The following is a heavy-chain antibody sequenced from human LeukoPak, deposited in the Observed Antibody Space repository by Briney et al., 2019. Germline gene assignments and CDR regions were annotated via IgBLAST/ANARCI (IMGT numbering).Heavy chain of an antibody. CDR1: GGSINSYY. CDR2: IYYSGST. V-gene: IGHV4-59*08. Sequence: SETLSLTCTVSGGSINSYYWSWIRQPPGKGLEWIGYIYYSGSTNYNPSPKSRVTISVDTSKNQFSLKLSSVTAADTAVYYCARLWGQQLVVDYWGQGTLVTVSS. CDR3: ARLWGQQLVVDY. D-gene: IGHD6-13*01. J-gene: IGHJ4*02.